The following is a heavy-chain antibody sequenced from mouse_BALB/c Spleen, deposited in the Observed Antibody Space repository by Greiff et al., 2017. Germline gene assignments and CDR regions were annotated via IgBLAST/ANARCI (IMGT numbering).Heavy chain of an antibody. D-gene: IGHD2-14*01. CDR3: ARHGAYYRYDGFWFAY. V-gene: IGHV5-2*01. CDR2: INSDGGST. CDR1: EYEFPSHD. Sequence: VQLQQSGGGLVQPGESLKLSCESNEYEFPSHDMSWVRKTPEKRLELVAAINSDGGSTYYPDTMERRFIISRDNTKKTLYLQMNSLRSEDTALYYCARHGAYYRYDGFWFAYWGQGTLVTVSA. J-gene: IGHJ3*01.